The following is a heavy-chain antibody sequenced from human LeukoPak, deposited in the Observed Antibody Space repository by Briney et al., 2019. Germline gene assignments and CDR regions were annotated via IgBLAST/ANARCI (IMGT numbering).Heavy chain of an antibody. CDR2: IDYSGST. J-gene: IGHJ4*02. CDR1: GGSISSSSYY. D-gene: IGHD6-13*01. CDR3: ASRSAAGNFFDY. V-gene: IGHV4-39*01. Sequence: PSETLSLTCTVSGGSISSSSYYWGWIRQPPGEGLEWIGSIDYSGSTYYNPSLKSRVTISVDTSKNQFSLKLSSVTAADTALYFCASRSAAGNFFDYCVQGTLVSVSS.